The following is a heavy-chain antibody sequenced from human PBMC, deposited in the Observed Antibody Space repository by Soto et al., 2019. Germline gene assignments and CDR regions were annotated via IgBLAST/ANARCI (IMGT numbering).Heavy chain of an antibody. CDR1: GGSISSYY. CDR3: ARGIGYSLFLDY. D-gene: IGHD1-1*01. J-gene: IGHJ4*02. Sequence: SETLSLTCTVSGGSISSYYWSWIRQPPGKGLEWIGYIYYSGSTNYNPSLKSRVTISVDTSKNQFSLKLSSVTAADTAVYYCARGIGYSLFLDYSGQGSLVIGSS. CDR2: IYYSGST. V-gene: IGHV4-59*01.